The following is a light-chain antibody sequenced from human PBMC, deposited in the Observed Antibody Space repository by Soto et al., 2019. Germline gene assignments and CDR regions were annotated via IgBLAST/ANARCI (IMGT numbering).Light chain of an antibody. Sequence: SYELTQPPSVSVSPGQTASIPCSGDKLGDEYASWYQQRPGQSPVVVIYEDNKRPSGIPERFSGSNSGNTATLTISGTQATDEADYYCQAWDSSTHYVFGTGTKLTVL. CDR1: KLGDEY. V-gene: IGLV3-1*01. CDR3: QAWDSSTHYV. J-gene: IGLJ1*01. CDR2: EDN.